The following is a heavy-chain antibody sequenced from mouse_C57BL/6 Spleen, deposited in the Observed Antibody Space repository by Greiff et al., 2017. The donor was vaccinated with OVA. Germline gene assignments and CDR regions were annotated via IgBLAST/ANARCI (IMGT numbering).Heavy chain of an antibody. CDR1: GYTFTSYW. CDR2: IDPSDSET. V-gene: IGHV1-52*01. Sequence: QVQLQQSGAELVRPGSSVKLSCKASGYTFTSYWMHWVKQRPIQGLEWIGNIDPSDSETHYNQKFKDKATLTVDKSSSTAYMQLSSLTSEDSAVYYCARGGYDGYFDVWGTGTTVTVSS. D-gene: IGHD2-2*01. J-gene: IGHJ1*03. CDR3: ARGGYDGYFDV.